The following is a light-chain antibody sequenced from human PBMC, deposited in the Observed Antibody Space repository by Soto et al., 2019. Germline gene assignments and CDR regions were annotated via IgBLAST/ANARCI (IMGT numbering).Light chain of an antibody. Sequence: EVVMTQSPATLSVSPGARATLSCRASQSVSSNLAWYQQKPGQAPRLLIYGASSRATGIPARFSGSGSGTEFTLTISSLQPEDFATYYCQQYNSYSTFGQGTKVDIK. CDR2: GAS. V-gene: IGKV3-15*01. CDR3: QQYNSYST. CDR1: QSVSSN. J-gene: IGKJ1*01.